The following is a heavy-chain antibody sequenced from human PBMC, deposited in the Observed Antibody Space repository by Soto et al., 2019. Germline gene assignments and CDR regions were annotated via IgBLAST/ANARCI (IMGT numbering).Heavy chain of an antibody. CDR3: AITGGGVPGSWYYYMDV. D-gene: IGHD3-10*01. CDR2: IYYSGST. V-gene: IGHV4-59*08. Sequence: SETLSLTCTVSGGSISSYYWSWIRQPPGKGLEWIGYIYYSGSTNYNPSLKSRVTISVDTSKNQFSLKLSSLTAADTAVYYCAITGGGVPGSWYYYMDVWGKGTTVTVSS. CDR1: GGSISSYY. J-gene: IGHJ6*03.